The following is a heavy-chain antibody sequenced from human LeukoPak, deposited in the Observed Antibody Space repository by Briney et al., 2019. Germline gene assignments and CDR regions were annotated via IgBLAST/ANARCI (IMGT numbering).Heavy chain of an antibody. V-gene: IGHV3-21*01. CDR2: ISSSSSYR. CDR3: ARDQATVSNFDY. Sequence: GGSLRLSCAASGFTFSSYSMNWVRQAPGKGLEWVSSISSSSSYRYYADSVKGRFTISRDNAKNSLYLQMNSLRAEDTAVYYCARDQATVSNFDYWGQGTLVTVSS. J-gene: IGHJ4*02. D-gene: IGHD4-11*01. CDR1: GFTFSSYS.